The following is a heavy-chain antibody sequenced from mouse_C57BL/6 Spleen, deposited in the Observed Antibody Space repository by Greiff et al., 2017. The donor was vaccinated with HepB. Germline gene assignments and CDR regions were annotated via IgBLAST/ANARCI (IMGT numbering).Heavy chain of an antibody. CDR2: INPSNGGT. V-gene: IGHV1-53*01. D-gene: IGHD2-10*02. Sequence: QVQLQQSGTELVKPGASVKLSCKASGYTFTSYWMHWVKQRPGQGLEWIGNINPSNGGTNYNEKFKSKATLTVDKSSSTAYMQLSSLTSEDSAVYYCERGGYGNYEWFAYWGQGNLVTVSA. CDR3: ERGGYGNYEWFAY. J-gene: IGHJ3*01. CDR1: GYTFTSYW.